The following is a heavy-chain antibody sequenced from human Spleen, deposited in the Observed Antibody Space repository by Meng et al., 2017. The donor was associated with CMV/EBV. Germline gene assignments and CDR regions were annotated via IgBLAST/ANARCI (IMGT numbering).Heavy chain of an antibody. CDR2: ISGSGGST. CDR3: AKDQDEYCSSTSCYLPDY. Sequence: GGSLRLSCAASGFTFRTYAMHWVRQAPGKGLEWVSAISGSGGSTYYADSVKGRFTISRDNSKNTLYLQMNSLRAEDTAVYYCAKDQDEYCSSTSCYLPDYWGQGTLVTVSS. CDR1: GFTFRTYA. J-gene: IGHJ4*02. D-gene: IGHD2-2*01. V-gene: IGHV3-23*01.